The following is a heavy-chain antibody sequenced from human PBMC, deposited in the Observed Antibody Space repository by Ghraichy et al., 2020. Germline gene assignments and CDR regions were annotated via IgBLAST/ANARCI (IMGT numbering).Heavy chain of an antibody. V-gene: IGHV4-34*01. J-gene: IGHJ4*02. CDR1: GGSFSGYY. CDR3: ARAFQGAVAVFIRY. Sequence: SETLSLTCAVYGGSFSGYYWSWIRQPPGKGLEWIGEINHSGSTNYNPSLKSRVTISVDTSKNQFSLKLSSVTAADTAVYYCARAFQGAVAVFIRYGGQGTLVTVSS. CDR2: INHSGST. D-gene: IGHD6-19*01.